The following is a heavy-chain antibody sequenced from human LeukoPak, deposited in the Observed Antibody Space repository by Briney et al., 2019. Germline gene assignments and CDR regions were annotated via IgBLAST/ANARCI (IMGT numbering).Heavy chain of an antibody. J-gene: IGHJ4*02. CDR3: ARDNDSSGYYSDY. D-gene: IGHD3-22*01. CDR2: INHSGST. CDR1: GGSFSGYY. Sequence: PSETLSLTCAVYGGSFSGYYWSWIRQPPGKGLEWIGEINHSGSTNYNPSLKSRVTISVDTSKNQVSLKLSSVTAADTAVYYCARDNDSSGYYSDYWGQGTLVTVSS. V-gene: IGHV4-34*01.